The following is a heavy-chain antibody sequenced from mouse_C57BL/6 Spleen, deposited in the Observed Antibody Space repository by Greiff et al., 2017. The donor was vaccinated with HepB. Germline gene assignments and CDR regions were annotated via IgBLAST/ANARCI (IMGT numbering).Heavy chain of an antibody. V-gene: IGHV1-26*01. CDR1: GYTFTDYY. D-gene: IGHD2-4*01. Sequence: LVEPGASVKISCKASGYTFTDYYMNWVKQSHGKSLEWIGDINPNNGGTSYNQKFKGKATLTVDKSSSTAYMELRSLTSEDSAVYYCARTDYDSYAMDYWGQGTSVTVSS. CDR3: ARTDYDSYAMDY. J-gene: IGHJ4*01. CDR2: INPNNGGT.